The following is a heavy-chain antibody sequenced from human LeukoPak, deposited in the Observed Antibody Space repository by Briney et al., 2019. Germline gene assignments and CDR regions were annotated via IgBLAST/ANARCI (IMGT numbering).Heavy chain of an antibody. CDR2: IIPIFGTA. CDR3: AREYDSSGYYDY. Sequence: SVKVSCKASGGTFSSYAISWVRQAPGQGLEWMGGIIPIFGTANYAQKFQGRVTITADKSTSTAYMELSSPRSEDTAVYYCAREYDSSGYYDYWGQGTLVTVSS. J-gene: IGHJ4*02. V-gene: IGHV1-69*06. D-gene: IGHD3-22*01. CDR1: GGTFSSYA.